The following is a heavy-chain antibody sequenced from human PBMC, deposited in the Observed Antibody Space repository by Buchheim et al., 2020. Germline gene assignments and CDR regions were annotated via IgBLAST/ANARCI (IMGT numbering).Heavy chain of an antibody. V-gene: IGHV1-46*01. CDR2: INPSGGST. CDR3: AEGGAVGSTSPYYYYGMDV. D-gene: IGHD2-15*01. J-gene: IGHJ6*02. Sequence: QVQLVQSGAEVKKPGAPVKVSCKASGYTFTSYYMHWVRQAPGQGLEWMGIINPSGGSTSYARKFQGRVTMTRDTSTSPVYMELSSLRSEDTAVYYCAEGGAVGSTSPYYYYGMDVWGQGTT. CDR1: GYTFTSYY.